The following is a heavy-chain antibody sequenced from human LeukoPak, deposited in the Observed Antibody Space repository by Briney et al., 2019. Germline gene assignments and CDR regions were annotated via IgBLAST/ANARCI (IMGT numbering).Heavy chain of an antibody. J-gene: IGHJ4*02. CDR2: IYYSGST. D-gene: IGHD3-16*01. CDR1: GFTFSSYG. Sequence: LRLSCAASGFTFSSYGMHWVRQAPGKGLEWIGSIYYSGSTNYNPSLRSRVTISIDKSKNQFSLNLSSVTAADTAVYYCARESWSYASKFHYWGQGTLVTVSS. CDR3: ARESWSYASKFHY. V-gene: IGHV4-39*07.